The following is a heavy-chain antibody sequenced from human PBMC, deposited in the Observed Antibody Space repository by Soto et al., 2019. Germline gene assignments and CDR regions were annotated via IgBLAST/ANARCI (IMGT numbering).Heavy chain of an antibody. CDR2: ISPYNGHT. CDR3: ARHRNFFDY. V-gene: IGHV1-18*01. J-gene: IGHJ4*02. Sequence: QDQLVQSGAEVKKPGASVKVSCKASGYTFNNYGITWVRQAPGQGLEWMGWISPYNGHTNYAQKLQGRVTMTTDTSTSSAYMELRSLRSDDTAVYYCARHRNFFDYWGQGTLVTVSS. CDR1: GYTFNNYG.